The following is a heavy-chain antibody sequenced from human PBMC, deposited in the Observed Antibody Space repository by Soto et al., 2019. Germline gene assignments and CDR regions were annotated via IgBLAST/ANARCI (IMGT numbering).Heavy chain of an antibody. CDR2: IYDSGSN. Sequence: SETLSLTCSASGGSFSSASNYWSWNRQTPGKGLEWIGYIYDSGSNNYNPSLQSRVTISLDKSKNQFSLKLSSVTAADTAIYYFARVGRPQGGVLLPIYYFDYWGQGALVTVSS. V-gene: IGHV4-61*01. CDR3: ARVGRPQGGVLLPIYYFDY. D-gene: IGHD2-15*01. CDR1: GGSFSSASNY. J-gene: IGHJ4*02.